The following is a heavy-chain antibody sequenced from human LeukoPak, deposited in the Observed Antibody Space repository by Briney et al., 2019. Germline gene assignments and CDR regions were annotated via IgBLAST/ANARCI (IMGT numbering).Heavy chain of an antibody. CDR1: GYTFTSYD. CDR2: MNPNSGNT. J-gene: IGHJ4*02. D-gene: IGHD2-21*02. Sequence: ASVKVSCKASGYTFTSYDINWVRQATGQGLEWMGWMNPNSGNTGYAQKFQGRVTMTRNTSISTAYMELSSLRSEDTAVYYCASGCFNFGGDCYSDYWGQGTLVTVSS. CDR3: ASGCFNFGGDCYSDY. V-gene: IGHV1-8*01.